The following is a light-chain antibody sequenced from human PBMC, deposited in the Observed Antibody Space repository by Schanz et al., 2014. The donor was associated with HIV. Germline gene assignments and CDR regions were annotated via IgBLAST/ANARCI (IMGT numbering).Light chain of an antibody. CDR2: EVT. CDR3: SSYGGGDTLL. J-gene: IGLJ3*02. V-gene: IGLV2-8*01. Sequence: QSALTQPPSASGSPGQSVTISCTGTSNDVGGYNFVSWYQEHPGKAPKLLIYEVTKRPSGVPDRLSGSKSGNTASLTVSGLQADDEADYYCSSYGGGDTLLFGGGTKLTVL. CDR1: SNDVGGYNF.